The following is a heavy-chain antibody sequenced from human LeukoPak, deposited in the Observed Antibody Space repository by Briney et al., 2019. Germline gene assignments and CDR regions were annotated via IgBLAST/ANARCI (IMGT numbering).Heavy chain of an antibody. Sequence: GGSLRLSCAASGFTFSSYAMSWVRQAPGKGLEWVSALSNIGSSTSYADSVKDRFTISRDDSKNTLYLQMNSLKTEDTAVYYCTTILFDYGDYFDYWGQGTLVTVSS. D-gene: IGHD4-17*01. J-gene: IGHJ4*02. CDR3: TTILFDYGDYFDY. CDR2: LSNIGSST. V-gene: IGHV3-23*01. CDR1: GFTFSSYA.